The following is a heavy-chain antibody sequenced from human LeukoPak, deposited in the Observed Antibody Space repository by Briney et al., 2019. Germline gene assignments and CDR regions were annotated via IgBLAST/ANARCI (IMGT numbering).Heavy chain of an antibody. D-gene: IGHD6-19*01. J-gene: IGHJ1*01. CDR3: AVAGQGYFQH. V-gene: IGHV3-73*01. CDR1: GFTFSGSA. CDR2: IRSKANSYAT. Sequence: GGSLRLSCAASGFTFSGSAMHWVRQASWKGLEWVGRIRSKANSYATAYAASVKGRFTISRDDSKNTAYLQMNSLKTEDTAVYYCAVAGQGYFQHWGQGTLVTVSS.